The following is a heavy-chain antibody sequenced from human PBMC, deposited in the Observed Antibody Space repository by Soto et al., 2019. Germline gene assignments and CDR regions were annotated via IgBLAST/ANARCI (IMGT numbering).Heavy chain of an antibody. CDR3: ASSPRGYCSSTSCRELGNYYGMDV. CDR1: GYIFNIYW. D-gene: IGHD2-2*01. Sequence: GESLKISCKASGYIFNIYWIGLMHQMPGKGLEWMGVIYPSDSYTNYSPSFQGHVTISADKSISTAYLQWSSLKASDTAMYYCASSPRGYCSSTSCRELGNYYGMDVWGQGTTVTVSS. CDR2: IYPSDSYT. J-gene: IGHJ6*02. V-gene: IGHV5-10-1*01.